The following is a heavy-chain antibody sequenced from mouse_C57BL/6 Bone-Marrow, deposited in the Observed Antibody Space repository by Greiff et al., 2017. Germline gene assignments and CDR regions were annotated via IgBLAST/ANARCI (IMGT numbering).Heavy chain of an antibody. CDR1: GYTFTDYY. J-gene: IGHJ3*01. V-gene: IGHV1-76*01. D-gene: IGHD1-1*01. CDR2: IYPGSGNT. Sequence: QVQLKESGAELVRPGASVKLSCKASGYTFTDYYINWVKQRPGQGLEWIARIYPGSGNTYYNEKFKGKATLTAEKSSSTAYMQLSSLTSEDSAVYFCARAEEYYYGFAYWGQGTLVTVSA. CDR3: ARAEEYYYGFAY.